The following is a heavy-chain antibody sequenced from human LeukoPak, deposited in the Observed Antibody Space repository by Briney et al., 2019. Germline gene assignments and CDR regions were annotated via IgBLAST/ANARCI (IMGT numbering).Heavy chain of an antibody. Sequence: SETLSLTCTVSGDSISRNGHFWGWIRQPPGQGLEWIGSIDYSGTTYYNPSLKSRVAISVYTSTNQFSLQLISVTAADTALYYCARQPALTTWPNVISDYWGQGTLVTVSS. CDR1: GDSISRNGHF. CDR3: ARQPALTTWPNVISDY. V-gene: IGHV4-39*01. J-gene: IGHJ4*02. D-gene: IGHD2/OR15-2a*01. CDR2: IDYSGTT.